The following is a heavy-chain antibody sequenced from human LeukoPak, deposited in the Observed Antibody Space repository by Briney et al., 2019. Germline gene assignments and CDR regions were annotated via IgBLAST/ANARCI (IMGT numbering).Heavy chain of an antibody. CDR2: IKEDGSEK. Sequence: GGSLRLSCAASGFIFSRYWMSWVRQAPGKGLEWVANIKEDGSEKYYVDSVKGRFTISRDNAKNSLFLQMNSLRAEDTAVYYCARGGRLTMLRGVIDYWGQGTLVTVSS. J-gene: IGHJ4*02. D-gene: IGHD3-10*01. CDR1: GFIFSRYW. V-gene: IGHV3-7*01. CDR3: ARGGRLTMLRGVIDY.